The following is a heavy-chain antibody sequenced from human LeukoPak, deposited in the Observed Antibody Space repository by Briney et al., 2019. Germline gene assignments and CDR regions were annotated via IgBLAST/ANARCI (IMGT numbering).Heavy chain of an antibody. CDR2: IRYDGSNK. D-gene: IGHD1-26*01. J-gene: IGHJ4*02. Sequence: PGGSLRLSCQASGFTFSSYGMHWVRQPPGKGLEWVAFIRYDGSNKYYADSVKGRFTISRDNSKNTLYLQMNSLRAEDTAVYYCAKDYWVGATSAFDYWGQGTLVTVSS. CDR1: GFTFSSYG. V-gene: IGHV3-30*02. CDR3: AKDYWVGATSAFDY.